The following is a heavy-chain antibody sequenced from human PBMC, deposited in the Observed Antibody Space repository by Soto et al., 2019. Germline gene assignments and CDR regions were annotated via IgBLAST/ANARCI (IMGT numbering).Heavy chain of an antibody. CDR3: ARPRAYYSDSWGYSFDAFDI. J-gene: IGHJ3*02. D-gene: IGHD3-22*01. V-gene: IGHV5-51*01. Sequence: PGESLKISCKGSGYSFNKYWIGWVRQMPGKGLEWMGVIYPGDSDIRYGPSFQGQVTISVDKTTSTAYLQWRSLKASDTAVYYCARPRAYYSDSWGYSFDAFDIWGQGTMVTVSS. CDR1: GYSFNKYW. CDR2: IYPGDSDI.